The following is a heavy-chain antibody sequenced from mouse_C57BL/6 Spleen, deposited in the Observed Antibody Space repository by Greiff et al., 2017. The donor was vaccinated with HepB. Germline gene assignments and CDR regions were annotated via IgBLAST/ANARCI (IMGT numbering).Heavy chain of an antibody. Sequence: VHLVESGAELARPGASVKMSCKASGYTFTSYTMHWVKQRPGQGLEWIGYINPSSGYTKYNQKFKDKATLTADKSSSTAYMQLSSLTSEDSAVYYCAGGLGRYYFDYWGQGTTLTVSS. V-gene: IGHV1-4*01. D-gene: IGHD4-1*01. CDR2: INPSSGYT. J-gene: IGHJ2*01. CDR3: AGGLGRYYFDY. CDR1: GYTFTSYT.